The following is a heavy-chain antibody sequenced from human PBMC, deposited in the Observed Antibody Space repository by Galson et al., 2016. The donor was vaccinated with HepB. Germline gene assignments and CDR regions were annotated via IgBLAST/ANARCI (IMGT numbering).Heavy chain of an antibody. Sequence: SLRLSCAASGLTFSSYAMHWVRQAPGKGLEWVAVISYDGSNKYYADSVTGRFTISRDNSKNTLYLQMNSLRAEDMPLYYRVRSPDSDGWYDFDYWGQGTLVTVSA. D-gene: IGHD6-19*01. CDR3: VRSPDSDGWYDFDY. J-gene: IGHJ4*02. CDR2: ISYDGSNK. CDR1: GLTFSSYA. V-gene: IGHV3-30-3*01.